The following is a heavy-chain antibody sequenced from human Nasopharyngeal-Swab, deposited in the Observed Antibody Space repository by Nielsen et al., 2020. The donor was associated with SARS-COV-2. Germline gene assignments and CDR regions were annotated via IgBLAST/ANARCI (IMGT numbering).Heavy chain of an antibody. CDR2: ISWNSGSI. D-gene: IGHD3-10*01. J-gene: IGHJ5*02. Sequence: SLKISCAASGFTFDDYAMHWVRQAPGKGLERVSGISWNSGSIGYADSVKGRFTISRDNAKNSLYLQMNSLRAEDTALYYCAKDTFPIYGSGTYNWFDPWGQGTLVTVSS. V-gene: IGHV3-9*01. CDR1: GFTFDDYA. CDR3: AKDTFPIYGSGTYNWFDP.